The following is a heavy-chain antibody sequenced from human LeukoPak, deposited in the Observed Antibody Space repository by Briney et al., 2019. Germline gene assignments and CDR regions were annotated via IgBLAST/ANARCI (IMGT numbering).Heavy chain of an antibody. Sequence: PSETLSLTCTVSGDSISNNNYYWGWIRQPPGKGLEWIGSIYYSGSTYYNPSLKSRVTISVDTSKNQCSLKLSSVTAADTAVYYCARTYSGSINWFDPWGQGTLVTVSS. CDR2: IYYSGST. D-gene: IGHD6-13*01. CDR3: ARTYSGSINWFDP. V-gene: IGHV4-39*07. CDR1: GDSISNNNYY. J-gene: IGHJ5*02.